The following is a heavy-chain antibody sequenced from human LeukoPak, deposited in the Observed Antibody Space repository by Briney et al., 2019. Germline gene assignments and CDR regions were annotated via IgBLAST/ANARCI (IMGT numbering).Heavy chain of an antibody. CDR3: ARDSRKPGDYYDILTGYLGY. J-gene: IGHJ4*02. Sequence: GGSLRLSCAASGFTFSSYWMSWVRQAPGKGLEWVANIKQDGSEKYYVDSVKGRFTISRDNAKNSLYLQMNSLRAEDTAVYYCARDSRKPGDYYDILTGYLGYWGQGTLVTVSS. V-gene: IGHV3-7*01. D-gene: IGHD3-9*01. CDR1: GFTFSSYW. CDR2: IKQDGSEK.